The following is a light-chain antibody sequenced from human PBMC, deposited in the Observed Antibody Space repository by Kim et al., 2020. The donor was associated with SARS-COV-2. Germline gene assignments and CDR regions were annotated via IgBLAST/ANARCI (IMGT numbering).Light chain of an antibody. J-gene: IGLJ1*01. CDR2: GKN. CDR1: SLRSYY. CDR3: NSRDSSGNYV. V-gene: IGLV3-19*01. Sequence: SSELTQDPAVSVALGQTVSITCQGDSLRSYYASWYQQKPGQAPVLVIYGKNNRPSGIPDRFSGSSSGNTASLTITGAQAEDEADYYCNSRDSSGNYVFVT.